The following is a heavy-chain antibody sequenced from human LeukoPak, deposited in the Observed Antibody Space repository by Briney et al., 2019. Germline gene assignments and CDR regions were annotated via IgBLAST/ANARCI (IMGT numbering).Heavy chain of an antibody. CDR3: ASGDSSSWYSFDY. D-gene: IGHD6-13*01. J-gene: IGHJ4*02. V-gene: IGHV3-23*01. CDR1: GFTFSNYA. CDR2: ISGSGYST. Sequence: GGSLRLSCAASGFTFSNYAMSWVRQAPGKGLEWVSAISGSGYSTYYADSVKGRFTISRDNSKNTLFLQMNSLRAEDTAIYYCASGDSSSWYSFDYWGQGTLVTVS.